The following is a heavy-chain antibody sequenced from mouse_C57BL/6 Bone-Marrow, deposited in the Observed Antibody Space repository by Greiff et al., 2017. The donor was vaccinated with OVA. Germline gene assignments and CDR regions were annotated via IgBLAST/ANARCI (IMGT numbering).Heavy chain of an antibody. J-gene: IGHJ2*01. CDR2: INPNNGGT. CDR3: ARSYYGPPYFDY. CDR1: GYTFTDYN. V-gene: IGHV1-18*01. D-gene: IGHD1-1*01. Sequence: VQLQQSGPELVKPGASVKIPCKASGYTFTDYNMDWVKQSHGKSLEWIGDINPNNGGTIYNQKFKGKATLTVDKSSSTAYMELRSLTSEDTAVYYCARSYYGPPYFDYWGQGTTLTVSS.